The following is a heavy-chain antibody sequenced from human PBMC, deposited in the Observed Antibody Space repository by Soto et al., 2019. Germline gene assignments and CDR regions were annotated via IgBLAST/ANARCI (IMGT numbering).Heavy chain of an antibody. CDR2: INHSGST. Sequence: PSETLFLTCAVYGGSFSGYYWSWIRQLPGKGLEWIGEINHSGSTNYNPSLKSRVTISVDTSKNQFSLKLSSVTAADTAVYYCARLRHDFWSGYLFDYWGQGTLVTVSS. CDR1: GGSFSGYY. J-gene: IGHJ4*02. D-gene: IGHD3-3*01. V-gene: IGHV4-34*01. CDR3: ARLRHDFWSGYLFDY.